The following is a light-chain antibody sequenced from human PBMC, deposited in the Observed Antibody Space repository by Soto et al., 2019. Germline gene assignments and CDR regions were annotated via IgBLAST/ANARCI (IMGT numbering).Light chain of an antibody. V-gene: IGKV3-15*01. CDR3: QQYNNWPPYT. CDR1: QSISRN. J-gene: IGKJ2*01. CDR2: GVS. Sequence: IVVTQVPGTLSVSPVERATLSXRASQSISRNLAWYQQKPGRAPRLLIYGVSTRATGIPARFSGSGSETEFTLTISSLQSEDFAVYYCQQYNNWPPYTFGQGTKVDIK.